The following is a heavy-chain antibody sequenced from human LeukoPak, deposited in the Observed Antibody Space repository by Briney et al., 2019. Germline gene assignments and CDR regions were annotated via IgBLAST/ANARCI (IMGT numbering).Heavy chain of an antibody. CDR3: AGGGYDSSGYYFDY. CDR1: GGTFSSYA. Sequence: TVKVSCKASGGTFSSYATSWVRQAPGHRPESMGGIIPIFGTANYAQKFQGRVTITTDESTSTAYMELSSLRSEDTAVYYCAGGGYDSSGYYFDYWGQGTLVTVSS. D-gene: IGHD3-22*01. J-gene: IGHJ4*02. V-gene: IGHV1-69*05. CDR2: IIPIFGTA.